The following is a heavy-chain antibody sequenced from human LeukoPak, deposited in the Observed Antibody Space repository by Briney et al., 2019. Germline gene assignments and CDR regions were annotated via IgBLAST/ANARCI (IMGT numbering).Heavy chain of an antibody. Sequence: PGGSLRLSCAASGFTFSSYAMHWVRQAPGKGLEWVAVISYDGSNKYYADSVKGRFTISRDNSKNTLYLQMISLRAEDTAVYYCAREPIAAAVTPYYLDYWGQGTLVTVSS. CDR3: AREPIAAAVTPYYLDY. V-gene: IGHV3-30*04. CDR2: ISYDGSNK. D-gene: IGHD6-13*01. J-gene: IGHJ4*02. CDR1: GFTFSSYA.